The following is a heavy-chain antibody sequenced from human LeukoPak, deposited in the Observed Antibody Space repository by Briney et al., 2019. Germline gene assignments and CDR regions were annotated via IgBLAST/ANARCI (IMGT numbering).Heavy chain of an antibody. CDR2: ISGSGGST. CDR3: AKGALGSRRHYFFDY. D-gene: IGHD6-13*01. V-gene: IGHV3-23*01. J-gene: IGHJ4*02. CDR1: GFTFSSYA. Sequence: GGSLRLSCAASGFTFSSYAMSWVRQAPGKGLEWVSAISGSGGSTYYAGSVKGRFTISRDNSKNTLYLQMNTLRAEDTAVYYCAKGALGSRRHYFFDYWGQGTLVTVSS.